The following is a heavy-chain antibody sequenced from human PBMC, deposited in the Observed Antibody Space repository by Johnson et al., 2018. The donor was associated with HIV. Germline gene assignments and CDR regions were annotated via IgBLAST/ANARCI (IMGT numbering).Heavy chain of an antibody. D-gene: IGHD1-1*01. J-gene: IGHJ3*02. CDR2: IKQDGSEK. V-gene: IGHV3-30*02. Sequence: QVQLVESGGGLVQRGGSLRLSCAASGFTFSSYGMHWVRQAPGKGLEWVANIKQDGSEKYYADSVKGRFTISRDNSKNTLYLQMNSLRAEDTAVYYCAKDATLQDGTGAFDIWGQGTMVTVSS. CDR3: AKDATLQDGTGAFDI. CDR1: GFTFSSYG.